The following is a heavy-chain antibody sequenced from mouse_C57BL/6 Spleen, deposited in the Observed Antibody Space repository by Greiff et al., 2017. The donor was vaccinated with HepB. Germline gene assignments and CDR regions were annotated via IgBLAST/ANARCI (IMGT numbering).Heavy chain of an antibody. Sequence: EVQLQQSGAELVKPGASVKLSCTASGFTFKDYYMHWVKQRTEQGLEWIGRIDPEDGETKYAPTVQGKATITADTSTNTAYLQLSSLRSEDTAVYYCARNSNDDDDAMDYWGQGTSVTVSS. CDR1: GFTFKDYY. J-gene: IGHJ4*01. CDR2: IDPEDGET. V-gene: IGHV14-2*01. CDR3: ARNSNDDDDAMDY. D-gene: IGHD2-5*01.